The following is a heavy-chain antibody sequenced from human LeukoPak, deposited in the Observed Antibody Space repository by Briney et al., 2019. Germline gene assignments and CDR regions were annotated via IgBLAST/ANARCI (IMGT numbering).Heavy chain of an antibody. V-gene: IGHV3-72*01. D-gene: IGHD4-11*01. J-gene: IGHJ4*02. CDR1: GFSFSDHY. Sequence: GGSLRLSCVASGFSFSDHYMDWVRRAPGKGLEWVARIRKKANSYSTDYAASVKGRLTISRDDLESSLYLQMDSLRTEDTAVYYCCRAQSNGDYFDHWGQGALVTVSS. CDR3: CRAQSNGDYFDH. CDR2: IRKKANSYST.